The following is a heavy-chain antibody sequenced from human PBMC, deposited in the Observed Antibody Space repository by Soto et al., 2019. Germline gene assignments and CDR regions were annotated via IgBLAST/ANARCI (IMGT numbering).Heavy chain of an antibody. CDR3: ARSYYDSSGYYYDMDY. Sequence: GESLKISCKGSGYNYDTYWIAWVRQMPGKGLEWMGIIFPRDSDTRYRPSFQGQVTISADRSTTTAYLQWYSLKASDTAAYYCARSYYDSSGYYYDMDYWGQGTLVTVSS. CDR2: IFPRDSDT. V-gene: IGHV5-51*01. CDR1: GYNYDTYW. J-gene: IGHJ4*02. D-gene: IGHD3-22*01.